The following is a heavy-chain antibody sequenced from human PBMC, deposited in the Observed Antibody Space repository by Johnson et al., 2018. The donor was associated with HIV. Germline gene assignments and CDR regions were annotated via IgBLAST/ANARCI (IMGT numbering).Heavy chain of an antibody. CDR3: ARGGNKWLARRAFEI. D-gene: IGHD6-19*01. J-gene: IGHJ3*02. CDR1: GFDFSSYA. CDR2: IWHDGSKE. V-gene: IGHV3-33*01. Sequence: QVQLVESGGGVVQPGRSIRLSCSASGFDFSSYAINWVRQAPGKGLEWVAVIWHDGSKEFYTDSVKGRFTNSRDNSKNQLYLQMNSLRAEDTAWDYCARGGNKWLARRAFEIWGQGTMVTVSS.